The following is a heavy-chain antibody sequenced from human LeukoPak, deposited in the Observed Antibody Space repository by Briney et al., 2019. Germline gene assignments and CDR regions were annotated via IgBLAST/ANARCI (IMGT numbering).Heavy chain of an antibody. J-gene: IGHJ4*02. Sequence: GGSLRLSCAASGFTFSSYAMHWVRQAPGKGLEWVAIISYVGSKEYYADSVKGRFTISRDNSKNTLYLQMNSLRAEDTAVYYCASYHSSSWYNPYFDYWGQGTLVTVSS. D-gene: IGHD6-13*01. CDR2: ISYVGSKE. CDR3: ASYHSSSWYNPYFDY. V-gene: IGHV3-30-3*01. CDR1: GFTFSSYA.